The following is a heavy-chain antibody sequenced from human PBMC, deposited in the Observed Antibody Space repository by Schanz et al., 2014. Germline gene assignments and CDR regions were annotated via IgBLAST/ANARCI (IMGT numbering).Heavy chain of an antibody. Sequence: QVQLVQSGDEVKKPGASVKVSCKASGYTFTSHGISWVRQAPGQGLEWMGWITAYNGDTNYALKLQGRVTMTTDTSTGTAYMELRSLRSDDTAVYYCARLSVAGRPHVNYWYFDLWGRGTLVTVSS. V-gene: IGHV1-18*01. CDR2: ITAYNGDT. CDR3: ARLSVAGRPHVNYWYFDL. CDR1: GYTFTSHG. D-gene: IGHD6-19*01. J-gene: IGHJ2*01.